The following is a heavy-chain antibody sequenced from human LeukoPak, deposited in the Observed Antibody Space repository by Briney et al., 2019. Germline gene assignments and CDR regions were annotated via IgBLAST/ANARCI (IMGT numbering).Heavy chain of an antibody. Sequence: GESLKISCKGSGYSFTSYWIGWARQMPGKGLEWMGIIYPGDSDTRYSPSFQGQVTISADKSLSTAYMQWSSLKASDTAMYYCARGRGYCSGGSCYYFDYWGQGTLVTVSS. D-gene: IGHD2-15*01. CDR1: GYSFTSYW. CDR3: ARGRGYCSGGSCYYFDY. V-gene: IGHV5-51*01. J-gene: IGHJ4*02. CDR2: IYPGDSDT.